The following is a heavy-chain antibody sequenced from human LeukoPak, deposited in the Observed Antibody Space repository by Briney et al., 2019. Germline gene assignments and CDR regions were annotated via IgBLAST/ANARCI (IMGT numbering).Heavy chain of an antibody. CDR3: AKLHSIFGEVYYFDY. V-gene: IGHV3-23*01. D-gene: IGHD3-3*01. J-gene: IGHJ4*02. CDR2: ISGSGGST. Sequence: GGSLRLSCAASGFTFSSYAMSWVRQAPGKGLEWVGAISGSGGSTYYAAPEKGRFIIVRDYYKHISHLQMNSLRAEDTAVYYCAKLHSIFGEVYYFDYWGQGTLVTVPS. CDR1: GFTFSSYA.